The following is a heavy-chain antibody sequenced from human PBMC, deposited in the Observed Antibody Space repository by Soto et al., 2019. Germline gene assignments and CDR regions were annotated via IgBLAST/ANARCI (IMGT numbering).Heavy chain of an antibody. CDR1: GGSISSGGYF. CDR2: IYYSGST. D-gene: IGHD4-17*01. V-gene: IGHV4-31*03. CDR3: VRAPVDYGHCYFDS. Sequence: SETLSLTCTVSGGSISSGGYFWSWIRQHPGEGLEWIGYIYYSGSTYYNPSLKSRVTISVDTSKNQFSLKLSSVTAADTAVYYCVRAPVDYGHCYFDSWGQGTLVTVSS. J-gene: IGHJ4*02.